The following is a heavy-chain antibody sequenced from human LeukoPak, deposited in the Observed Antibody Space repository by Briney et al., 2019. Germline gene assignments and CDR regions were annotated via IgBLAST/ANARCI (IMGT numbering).Heavy chain of an antibody. Sequence: PGGSLRLSCEASGFTFNSYAMTWVRQAPGQGLQWVSGISGSGDHTYYADSVKGRFTVSRDNPAHTLYLQMDSLRVEDTAVYFWANSFTGSHAHFDYWGQGTLVTVSS. CDR2: ISGSGDHT. J-gene: IGHJ4*02. CDR1: GFTFNSYA. D-gene: IGHD1-26*01. CDR3: ANSFTGSHAHFDY. V-gene: IGHV3-23*01.